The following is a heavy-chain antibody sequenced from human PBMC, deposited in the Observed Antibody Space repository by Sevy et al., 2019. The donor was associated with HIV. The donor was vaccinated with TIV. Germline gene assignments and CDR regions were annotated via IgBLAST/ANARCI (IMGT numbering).Heavy chain of an antibody. CDR3: ARSFYDSSGFSGYYHLDY. Sequence: GGSLRLSCAASGFSVSSNYMSWVRQAPGKGPEWISYITTSSSIIYYADSVKGRFTISRDNAKNSLYLQMSSLRVEDTAVYYCARSFYDSSGFSGYYHLDYWGQGTLVTVSS. V-gene: IGHV3-48*01. CDR2: ITTSSSII. D-gene: IGHD3-22*01. J-gene: IGHJ4*02. CDR1: GFSVSSNY.